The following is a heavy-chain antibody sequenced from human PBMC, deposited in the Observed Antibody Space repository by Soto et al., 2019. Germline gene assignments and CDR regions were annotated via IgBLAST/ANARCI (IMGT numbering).Heavy chain of an antibody. Sequence: ASVKVSCKASGYTFTSYYMHWVRQAPGQGLEWMGIINPSGGSTSYAQKFQGRVTMTRDTSTSTVYMELSSLRSEDTAVYYCARDRAGCSGGSCSTSHYYYYGMDVWGQGTTVTVS. CDR1: GYTFTSYY. D-gene: IGHD2-15*01. CDR2: INPSGGST. V-gene: IGHV1-46*01. J-gene: IGHJ6*02. CDR3: ARDRAGCSGGSCSTSHYYYYGMDV.